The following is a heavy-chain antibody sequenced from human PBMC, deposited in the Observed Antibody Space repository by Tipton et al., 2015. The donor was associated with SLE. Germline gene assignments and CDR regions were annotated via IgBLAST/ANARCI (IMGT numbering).Heavy chain of an antibody. CDR3: ARRLVAAANDWYFGL. CDR1: GGSISSSSYY. D-gene: IGHD2-2*01. CDR2: IYYSGNT. J-gene: IGHJ2*01. Sequence: TLSLTCTVSGGSISSSSYYWGWIRQPPGKGLEWIGSIYYSGNTYYNPSLKSRVTISVDTSKNQFSLKLSSVTAADTAVYYCARRLVAAANDWYFGLWCRGTLVTVSS. V-gene: IGHV4-39*07.